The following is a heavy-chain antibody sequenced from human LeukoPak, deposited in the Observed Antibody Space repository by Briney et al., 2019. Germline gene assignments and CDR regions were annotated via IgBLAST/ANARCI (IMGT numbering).Heavy chain of an antibody. V-gene: IGHV1-8*01. Sequence: GASVKVSCKASGYTFTSSDINWVRQATGQGLEWMGWMNPNSGNTGYAQKFQGRVTMTRNTSISTAYMELSSLRSEDTAVYYCARGYSSGWTWYYYYYYGMDVWGQGTTVTVSS. J-gene: IGHJ6*02. D-gene: IGHD6-19*01. CDR3: ARGYSSGWTWYYYYYYGMDV. CDR1: GYTFTSSD. CDR2: MNPNSGNT.